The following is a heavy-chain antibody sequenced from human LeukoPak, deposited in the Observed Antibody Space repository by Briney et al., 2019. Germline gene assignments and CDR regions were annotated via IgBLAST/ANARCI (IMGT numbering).Heavy chain of an antibody. J-gene: IGHJ4*02. CDR1: GFTFSSYS. CDR3: ARAGELQVGFDY. Sequence: PGGSLRLSCAASGFTFSSYSMNWVRQAPGKGLEWVSSISSSSSYIYYADSAKGRFTISRDNAKNSLYLQMNSLRAEDTAVYYCARAGELQVGFDYWGQGTLVTVSS. V-gene: IGHV3-21*01. D-gene: IGHD1-26*01. CDR2: ISSSSSYI.